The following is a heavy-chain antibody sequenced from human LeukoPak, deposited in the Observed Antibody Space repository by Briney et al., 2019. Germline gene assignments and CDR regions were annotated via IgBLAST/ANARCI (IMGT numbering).Heavy chain of an antibody. CDR2: ISESGSHI. CDR1: GFTFNTYS. D-gene: IGHD6-19*01. V-gene: IGHV3-48*02. CDR3: ARDNLRLARVSSMDV. Sequence: PGGSLRLSCVASGFTFNTYSMNWVRQAPGKGLEWIAYISESGSHIYYADSVKGRFTISRDNAKNSLFLQMTRLRDEDRALYFCARDNLRLARVSSMDVWGQGTTVTVSS. J-gene: IGHJ6*02.